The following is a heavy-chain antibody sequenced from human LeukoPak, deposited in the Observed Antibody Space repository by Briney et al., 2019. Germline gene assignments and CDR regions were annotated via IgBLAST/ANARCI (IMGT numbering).Heavy chain of an antibody. Sequence: SETLSLTCTVSGGSISSYYWSWIRQPPGKGLEWIGYIYYSWSTNYNPSLKSRVTISVDTSKNQFSLKLSSVTAADTAVYYCASSYDSSGFSWFDPWGQGTLVTVSS. CDR2: IYYSWST. D-gene: IGHD3-22*01. J-gene: IGHJ5*02. CDR1: GGSISSYY. V-gene: IGHV4-59*01. CDR3: ASSYDSSGFSWFDP.